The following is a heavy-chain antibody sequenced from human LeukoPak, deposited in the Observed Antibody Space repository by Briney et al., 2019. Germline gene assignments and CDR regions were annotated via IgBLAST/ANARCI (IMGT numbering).Heavy chain of an antibody. V-gene: IGHV3-23*01. CDR2: ISGSGGSI. CDR3: AKRGYYYDSSGYYYFDY. CDR1: GFTFSSYA. Sequence: GGSLRLSCAASGFTFSSYAMNWVRQAPGKGLEWVSTISGSGGSIYYADSVRGRFTISRDNSKNTLYLQMNSLRAEDTAVYYCAKRGYYYDSSGYYYFDYWGQGTPVTVSS. D-gene: IGHD3-22*01. J-gene: IGHJ4*02.